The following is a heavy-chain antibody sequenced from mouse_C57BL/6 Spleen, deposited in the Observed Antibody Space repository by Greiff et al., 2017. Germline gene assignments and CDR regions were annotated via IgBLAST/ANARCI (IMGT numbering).Heavy chain of an antibody. CDR3: VRDNWESDWYYGV. V-gene: IGHV10-3*01. CDR1: GFTFNTYA. D-gene: IGHD4-1*01. CDR2: IRSKSSNNAT. Sequence: EVQLVEPGGGLVQPKGSLKLSCAASGFTFNTYAMHWVRQAPGKGLEWVARIRSKSSNNATYYAGTVKDRFTISRDYCQAKLYLQRNNLKAEDTAMYYCVRDNWESDWYYGVWGTRTTVTVS. J-gene: IGHJ1*03.